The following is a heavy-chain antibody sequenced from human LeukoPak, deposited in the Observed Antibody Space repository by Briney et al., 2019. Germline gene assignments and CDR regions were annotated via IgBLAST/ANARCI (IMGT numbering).Heavy chain of an antibody. CDR1: GFTFSSYG. D-gene: IGHD3-10*01. Sequence: GSLRLSCAASGFTFSSYGMHWVRQAPGKGLEWVAFIRYDGSNKYYADSVKGRFTISRDNSKNTLYLQMNSLRAEDTAAYYCAKTPPVWFGESYFGYWGQGNLVTVSS. CDR3: AKTPPVWFGESYFGY. V-gene: IGHV3-30*02. J-gene: IGHJ4*02. CDR2: IRYDGSNK.